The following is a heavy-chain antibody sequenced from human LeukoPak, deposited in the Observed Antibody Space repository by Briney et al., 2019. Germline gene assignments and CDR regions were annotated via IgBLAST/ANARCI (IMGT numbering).Heavy chain of an antibody. V-gene: IGHV4-34*01. CDR2: GSDSGGT. Sequence: SETLSLTCAVYGGSLNGHYWSWIHQPPGKGLEWIGEGSDSGGTKFNPSLKSRVTISADTSKNQFSLKLSSVTAADTAVYYCAKNGQSGFSFDPWGQGTLVTVSS. J-gene: IGHJ5*02. D-gene: IGHD2-8*01. CDR3: AKNGQSGFSFDP. CDR1: GGSLNGHY.